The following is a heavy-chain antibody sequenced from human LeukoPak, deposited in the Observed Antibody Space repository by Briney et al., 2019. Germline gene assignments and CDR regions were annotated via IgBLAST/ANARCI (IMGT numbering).Heavy chain of an antibody. CDR3: ARELRYFDWLLRGGLFDY. V-gene: IGHV3-11*04. Sequence: GGSLRLSCAASGFTFSDYYMSWIRQAPGKGLGGVSYISSSGSTIYYADSVKGRFTISRDNAKNSLYLQMNSLRAEDTAVYYCARELRYFDWLLRGGLFDYWGQGTLVTVSS. CDR2: ISSSGSTI. J-gene: IGHJ4*02. D-gene: IGHD3-9*01. CDR1: GFTFSDYY.